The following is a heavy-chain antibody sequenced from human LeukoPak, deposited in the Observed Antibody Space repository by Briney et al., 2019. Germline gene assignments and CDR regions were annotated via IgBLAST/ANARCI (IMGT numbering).Heavy chain of an antibody. CDR2: INSDGSST. CDR1: GFTFSRYC. CDR3: AGAAAGIRY. J-gene: IGHJ4*02. V-gene: IGHV3-74*01. D-gene: IGHD6-13*01. Sequence: GGSLRLSCAASGFTFSRYCMHWVRQAPGKRLVWVSRINSDGSSTSYADSVKGRFTISRDNAKNTLYLQMNSLRAEDTAVYYCAGAAAGIRYWGQGTLVTVSS.